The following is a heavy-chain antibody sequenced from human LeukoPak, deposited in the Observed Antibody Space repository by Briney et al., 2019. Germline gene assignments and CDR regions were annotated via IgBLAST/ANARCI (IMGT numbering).Heavy chain of an antibody. CDR3: ARNRPGTYGMDV. CDR1: GGFISGSY. D-gene: IGHD1-1*01. CDR2: IYNSGST. Sequence: SETLSLTCTVSGGFISGSYWSWIRQPPGKGLEWIGYIYNSGSTKYNPSLKSRVTILADTPKNQFSLKVSSVTTADTAVYYCARNRPGTYGMDVWGQGTTVTVSS. V-gene: IGHV4-59*01. J-gene: IGHJ6*02.